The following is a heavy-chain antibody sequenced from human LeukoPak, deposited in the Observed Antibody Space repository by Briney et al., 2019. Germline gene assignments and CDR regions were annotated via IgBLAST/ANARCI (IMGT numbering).Heavy chain of an antibody. CDR3: ARTALRFLEWLPSSYYMDV. V-gene: IGHV4-59*01. D-gene: IGHD3-3*01. CDR1: GGSISSYY. CDR2: IYHSGSA. Sequence: SETLFLTCTVSGGSISSYYWSWIRQPPGKGLEWIGYIYHSGSANYNPSLKSRVTISVDTSKNQFSLKLSSVTAADTAVYFCARTALRFLEWLPSSYYMDVWGKGTTVTVSS. J-gene: IGHJ6*03.